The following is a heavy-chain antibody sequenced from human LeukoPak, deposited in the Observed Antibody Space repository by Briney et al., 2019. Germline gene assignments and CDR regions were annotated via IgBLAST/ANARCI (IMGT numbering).Heavy chain of an antibody. CDR2: IYPGDSDT. D-gene: IGHD6-19*01. Sequence: GESLKISCKGSGYSFTSYWIGWVRQMPGKGLEWMGIIYPGDSDTRYSPSFQGRVTISADKSISTAYLQWSSLKASDTAMYYCARGPSPFIAVAGANFDYWGQGTLVTVSS. CDR1: GYSFTSYW. J-gene: IGHJ4*02. CDR3: ARGPSPFIAVAGANFDY. V-gene: IGHV5-51*01.